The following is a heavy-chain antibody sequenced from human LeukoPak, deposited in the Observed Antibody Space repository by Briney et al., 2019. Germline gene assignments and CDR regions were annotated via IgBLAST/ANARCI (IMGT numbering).Heavy chain of an antibody. J-gene: IGHJ5*02. Sequence: SETLSLTCAVYGGSFSGYYWSWIRQSPGKGLEWIREINHSGSTNYNPSLKSRVSISVGTSKNQFSLKLISVISADAAGVYCAVAVAGISWFDPWGQGTLVTVSS. V-gene: IGHV4-34*01. D-gene: IGHD6-19*01. CDR3: AVAVAGISWFDP. CDR1: GGSFSGYY. CDR2: INHSGST.